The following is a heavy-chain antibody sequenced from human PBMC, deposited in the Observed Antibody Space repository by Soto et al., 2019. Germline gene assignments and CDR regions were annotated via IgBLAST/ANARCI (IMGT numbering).Heavy chain of an antibody. CDR1: GFXVXXXY. D-gene: IGHD5-12*01. Sequence: EVQLVETGGGXXXXGGSXXLSCAASGFXVXXXYMSXXXQAPGKGLEWVSVIYSGGSTYYADSVKGRFTIARDNSKNTLYLQMNSLRAEDTAVYYCAREGEMATIKYWGQGTLVTVSS. CDR3: AREGEMATIKY. V-gene: IGHV3-53*02. CDR2: IYSGGST. J-gene: IGHJ4*02.